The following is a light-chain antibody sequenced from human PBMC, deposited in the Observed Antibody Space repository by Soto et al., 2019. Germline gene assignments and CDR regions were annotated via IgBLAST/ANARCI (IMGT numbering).Light chain of an antibody. V-gene: IGLV1-40*01. CDR2: GNT. CDR1: SSNTGSTYD. J-gene: IGLJ1*01. Sequence: QSALTQPPSVSGAPGQRATISCTGSSSNTGSTYDVQWYQQLPGTAPKLLIHGNTNRPSGVPDRFSGSKSGTSASLAITGLQADDEADYYCQSYDDSLSVHYVFGTGTKVTVL. CDR3: QSYDDSLSVHYV.